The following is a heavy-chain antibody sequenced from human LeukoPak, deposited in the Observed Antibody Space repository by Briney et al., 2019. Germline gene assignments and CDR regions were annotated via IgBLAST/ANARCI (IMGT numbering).Heavy chain of an antibody. CDR1: GYTFTSYD. D-gene: IGHD3-10*01. CDR3: ARVVYGSGSAPFDY. J-gene: IGHJ4*02. CDR2: MNPNSGNI. Sequence: ASVKVSCKASGYTFTSYDINWVRQATGQGLEWMGWMNPNSGNIGYAQKFQGRVTMTRNTSISTAYMELSSLRSEDTAVYYCARVVYGSGSAPFDYWGQGTLVTVSS. V-gene: IGHV1-8*01.